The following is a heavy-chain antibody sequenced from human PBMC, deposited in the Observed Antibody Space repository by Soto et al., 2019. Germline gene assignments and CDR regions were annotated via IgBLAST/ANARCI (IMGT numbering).Heavy chain of an antibody. CDR3: ARERLLGSGWFFFDY. V-gene: IGHV3-33*01. CDR2: IWYDGSNK. J-gene: IGHJ4*02. Sequence: GGSLRLSCAASGFTFSSYGMHWVRQAPGKVLEWVAVIWYDGSNKYYADSVKGRFTISRDNSKNTLYLQMNSLRAEDTFVYYCARERLLGSGWFFFDYWGQGTLVTVSS. CDR1: GFTFSSYG. D-gene: IGHD6-19*01.